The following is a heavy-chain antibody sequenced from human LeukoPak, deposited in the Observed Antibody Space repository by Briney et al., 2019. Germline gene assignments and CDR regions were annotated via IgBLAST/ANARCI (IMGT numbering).Heavy chain of an antibody. Sequence: GGSLRLSCAASGFTFSSYSMNWVRQAPGKGLEWVSSISSSSSYIYYADSVKGRFTISRDNAKNSLYLQMNSLRAEDTAVYYCARDQGATTRGGFDYWGQGTLVTVSS. CDR1: GFTFSSYS. J-gene: IGHJ4*02. CDR3: ARDQGATTRGGFDY. V-gene: IGHV3-21*01. D-gene: IGHD5-24*01. CDR2: ISSSSSYI.